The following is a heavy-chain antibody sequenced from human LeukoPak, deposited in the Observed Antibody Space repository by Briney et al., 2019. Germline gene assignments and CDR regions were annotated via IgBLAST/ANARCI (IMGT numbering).Heavy chain of an antibody. CDR2: IYYSGST. J-gene: IGHJ4*02. CDR3: ARQTWIELWHFDY. CDR1: GDSIGSSSYY. V-gene: IGHV4-39*01. D-gene: IGHD5-18*01. Sequence: SETLSLTCSVSGDSIGSSSYYWAWIRQPPGKGLEWIGSIYYSGSTYYTPSLKSRVTISVETYKSKFSLKVSSVTAAGTAVYYCARQTWIELWHFDYWGQGALVTVSS.